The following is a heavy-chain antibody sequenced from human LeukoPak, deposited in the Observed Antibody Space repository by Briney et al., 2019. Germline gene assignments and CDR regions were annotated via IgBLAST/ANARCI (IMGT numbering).Heavy chain of an antibody. CDR1: GYTFTSYG. CDR2: ISAYNGNT. D-gene: IGHD3-22*01. J-gene: IGHJ4*02. V-gene: IGHV1-18*01. Sequence: ASVKVSCKASGYTFTSYGISWVRQAPGQGLEWMGWISAYNGNTNYAQKLQGRVTMTTGTSTSTAYMELRSLRSDDTAVYYCARDGMGNYYDSSGYYLLDYWGQGTLVTVSS. CDR3: ARDGMGNYYDSSGYYLLDY.